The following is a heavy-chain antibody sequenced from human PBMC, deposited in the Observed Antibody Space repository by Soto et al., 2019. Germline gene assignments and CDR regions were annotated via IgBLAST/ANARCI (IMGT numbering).Heavy chain of an antibody. CDR2: ISYDGNNE. J-gene: IGHJ3*02. CDR3: ARDGYSGRSDGFDI. D-gene: IGHD1-26*01. CDR1: GFTFSAYT. V-gene: IGHV3-30-3*01. Sequence: VQLVESGGGVVQPGRSLRLSCAASGFTFSAYTMHWVRQPPGKGLEWVAVISYDGNNERYTDPVKGRFTVSRDNSKSTLYLQMNSLKSEDTAVYYCARDGYSGRSDGFDIWGQGTTVTVSS.